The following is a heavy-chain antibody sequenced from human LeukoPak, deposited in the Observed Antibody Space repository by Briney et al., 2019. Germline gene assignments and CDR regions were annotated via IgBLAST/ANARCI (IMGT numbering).Heavy chain of an antibody. V-gene: IGHV3-7*01. J-gene: IGHJ3*02. Sequence: GGSLRLSCAASGFTFSSYWMSWVRQAPGKGLEWVANIKQDGSEKYYVDSVKGRFTISRDNAKNSLYLQMNSLRAEDTAVYYCARAYDSSGYYYVRDAFDIWGQGTMVTVSS. D-gene: IGHD3-22*01. CDR3: ARAYDSSGYYYVRDAFDI. CDR1: GFTFSSYW. CDR2: IKQDGSEK.